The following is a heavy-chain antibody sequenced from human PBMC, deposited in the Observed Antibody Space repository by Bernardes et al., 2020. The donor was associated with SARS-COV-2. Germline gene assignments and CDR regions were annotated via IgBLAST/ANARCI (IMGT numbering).Heavy chain of an antibody. D-gene: IGHD1-26*01. V-gene: IGHV3-9*01. J-gene: IGHJ6*02. Sequence: GGSLRLSCAASGFTFDDYAMHWVRQAPGKGLEWVSGISWNSATVGYADSVKGRFTISRDNARNSLHLQMNSLRADDTALYYCGRDKTGSYTGYGMDVWGQGTTVTVSS. CDR1: GFTFDDYA. CDR2: ISWNSATV. CDR3: GRDKTGSYTGYGMDV.